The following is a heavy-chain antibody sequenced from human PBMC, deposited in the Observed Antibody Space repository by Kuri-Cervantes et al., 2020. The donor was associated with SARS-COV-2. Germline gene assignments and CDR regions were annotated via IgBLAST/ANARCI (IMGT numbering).Heavy chain of an antibody. CDR3: AKEGRVPAARYYYYGMDV. CDR2: TSGSGGST. D-gene: IGHD2-2*01. J-gene: IGHJ6*02. Sequence: LSLTCAASGFTFSSYAMSWVRQAPGKGLEWVSATSGSGGSTYYADSVKGRFTISRDNSKNTLYLQMNSLRAEDTAVYYCAKEGRVPAARYYYYGMDVWGQGTTVTVSS. V-gene: IGHV3-23*01. CDR1: GFTFSSYA.